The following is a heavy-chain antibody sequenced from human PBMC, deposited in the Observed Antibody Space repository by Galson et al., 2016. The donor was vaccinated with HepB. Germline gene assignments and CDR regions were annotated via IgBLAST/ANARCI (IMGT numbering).Heavy chain of an antibody. Sequence: SLRLSCAASGFTLSTYWMHWIRQAPGKGLVGVSGINSDGSSTNYADSVRGRFTISRDNAKNTLYLQMKSLRVEDTAVYYCARDLGLGDDYWGQGTLVTVSS. V-gene: IGHV3-74*01. D-gene: IGHD3-16*01. J-gene: IGHJ4*02. CDR3: ARDLGLGDDY. CDR1: GFTLSTYW. CDR2: INSDGSST.